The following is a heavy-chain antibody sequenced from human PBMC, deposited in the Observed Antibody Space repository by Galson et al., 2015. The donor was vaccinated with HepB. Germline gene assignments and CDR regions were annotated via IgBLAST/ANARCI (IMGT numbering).Heavy chain of an antibody. D-gene: IGHD3-10*01. Sequence: SVKVSCKASGYTFTSYYMHWVRQAPGQGLEWMGIINPSGGSTSYAQKFQGRVTMTRDTSTSTVYMELSSLRSEDTAVYYCARDWDRVLLWFGEAKAYYYGMDVWGQGTTVTVSS. V-gene: IGHV1-46*01. CDR1: GYTFTSYY. CDR2: INPSGGST. CDR3: ARDWDRVLLWFGEAKAYYYGMDV. J-gene: IGHJ6*02.